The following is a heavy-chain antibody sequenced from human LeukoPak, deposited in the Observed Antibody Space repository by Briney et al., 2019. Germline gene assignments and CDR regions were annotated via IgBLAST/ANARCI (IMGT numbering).Heavy chain of an antibody. CDR2: IYYSGTT. CDR3: ARESVAGTHPLDY. Sequence: PSETLSLTCTVSGGSISSSSHYWGWIRQSPGKGLEWIGTIYYSGTTYYNPSLKSRVTISIDTSKNQFSLKLNSVTAADTAVYYCARESVAGTHPLDYWGQGTLVTVSS. CDR1: GGSISSSSHY. D-gene: IGHD6-19*01. V-gene: IGHV4-39*07. J-gene: IGHJ4*02.